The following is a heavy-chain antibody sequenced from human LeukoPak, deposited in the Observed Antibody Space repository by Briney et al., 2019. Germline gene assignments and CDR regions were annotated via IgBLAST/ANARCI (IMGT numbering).Heavy chain of an antibody. J-gene: IGHJ6*03. CDR3: ARDSGDSTSYYYYYYMDV. CDR2: ISSSSNYI. CDR1: GFTFSYYS. D-gene: IGHD2-21*01. V-gene: IGHV3-21*01. Sequence: GGSLRLSCAASGFTFSYYSMNWVRQAPGKGLEWVSSISSSSNYIYYADSVKGRFTISRDNAKNSLYLQMNSLRAEDTAVYYCARDSGDSTSYYYYYYMDVWGKGTTVTVSS.